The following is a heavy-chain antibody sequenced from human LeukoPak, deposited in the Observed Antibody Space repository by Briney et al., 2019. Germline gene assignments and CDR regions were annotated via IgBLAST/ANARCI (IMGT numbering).Heavy chain of an antibody. Sequence: WASVKVSCKASGYTFTGYYMHWVRQAPGQGLAWMGWINPNSGGTNYAQKFQGRVTMTRDTSISTAYMELSRLRSDDTAVYYCARDRQGLRVPIGWFDPWGQGTLVTVSS. CDR1: GYTFTGYY. J-gene: IGHJ5*02. CDR2: INPNSGGT. V-gene: IGHV1-2*02. D-gene: IGHD5-12*01. CDR3: ARDRQGLRVPIGWFDP.